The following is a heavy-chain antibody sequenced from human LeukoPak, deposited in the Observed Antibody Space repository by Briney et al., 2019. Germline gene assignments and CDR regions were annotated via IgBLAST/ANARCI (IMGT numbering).Heavy chain of an antibody. J-gene: IGHJ4*02. CDR2: ISGSGGST. CDR1: GFTFSSYS. V-gene: IGHV3-23*01. CDR3: AKAKSLYYDFWSGYYRIDY. D-gene: IGHD3-3*01. Sequence: GGSLRLSCAASGFTFSSYSMNWVRQAPGKGLEWVSAISGSGGSTYYADSVKGRFTISRDNSKNTLYLQMNSLRAEDTAVYYCAKAKSLYYDFWSGYYRIDYWGQGTLVTVSS.